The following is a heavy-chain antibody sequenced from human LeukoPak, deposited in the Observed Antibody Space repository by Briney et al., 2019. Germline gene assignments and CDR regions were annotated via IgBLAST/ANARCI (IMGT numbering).Heavy chain of an antibody. CDR2: TSGSGATT. CDR1: GFTFSSYS. V-gene: IGHV3-23*01. CDR3: AKRRTSGWSRAALEY. Sequence: GGSLRLSCAASGFTFSSYSMNWVRQAPGKGLEWVADTSGSGATTYYADSVKGRFTISRDNSKNTLYLQMNSLRPEDTAVYYCAKRRTSGWSRAALEYWGQGTLVIVSS. J-gene: IGHJ4*02. D-gene: IGHD6-19*01.